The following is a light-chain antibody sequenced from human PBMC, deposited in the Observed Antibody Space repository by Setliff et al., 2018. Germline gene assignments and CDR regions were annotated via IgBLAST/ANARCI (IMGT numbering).Light chain of an antibody. CDR1: SSAVGLYNL. CDR3: SPYTVKSTVI. CDR2: EVT. J-gene: IGLJ2*01. V-gene: IGLV2-23*02. Sequence: QSALTQPASVSGSPGQSITISCTGTSSAVGLYNLVSWYQQHPGKAPKLIIYEVTKRPSGVSDRFSGSKSGNTASLTISGLQPEDEADYHCSPYTVKSTVIFAGGTKVTVL.